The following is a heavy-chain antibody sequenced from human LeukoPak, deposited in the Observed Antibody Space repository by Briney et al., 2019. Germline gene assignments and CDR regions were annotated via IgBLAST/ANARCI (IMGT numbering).Heavy chain of an antibody. CDR3: ARRGDGAFDI. CDR1: GFTFSSYA. V-gene: IGHV3-30-3*01. CDR2: ISYDGSNK. Sequence: GGSLRLSCTASGFTFSSYAMHWVRQAPGKGLEWVAVISYDGSNKYYADSVKGRFTISRDNSKNTLYLQMNSLRAEDTAVYYCARRGDGAFDIWGQGQWSPSLQ. J-gene: IGHJ3*02.